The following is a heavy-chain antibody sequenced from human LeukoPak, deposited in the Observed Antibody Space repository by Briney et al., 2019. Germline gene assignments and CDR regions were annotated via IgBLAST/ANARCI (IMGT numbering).Heavy chain of an antibody. J-gene: IGHJ4*02. CDR1: GYTFTGYY. CDR3: ARVDLLTGYYFFDY. CDR2: ISAYSGNT. Sequence: KPGASVKVSCKASGYTFTGYYMHWVRQAPGQGLEWMGWISAYSGNTDSAQKLQGRVTMTTETSTSTAYMELGSLGSDETAVYYCARVDLLTGYYFFDYWGQGTLVTVSS. D-gene: IGHD3-9*01. V-gene: IGHV1-18*04.